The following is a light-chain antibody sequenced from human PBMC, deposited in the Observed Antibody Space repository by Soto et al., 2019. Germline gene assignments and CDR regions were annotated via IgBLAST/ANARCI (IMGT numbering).Light chain of an antibody. CDR1: SSNIGSNT. J-gene: IGLJ2*01. CDR2: SNN. CDR3: AAWDDSLNGVV. V-gene: IGLV1-44*01. Sequence: QSVLTQPPSASGTPGQRVTISCSGSSSNIGSNTVNWYQQLPGTAPKLLIYSNNQRPSGVPDRFSGSQSGTSASRAISGLQSEDEADYYCAAWDDSLNGVVIGGGTKLTVL.